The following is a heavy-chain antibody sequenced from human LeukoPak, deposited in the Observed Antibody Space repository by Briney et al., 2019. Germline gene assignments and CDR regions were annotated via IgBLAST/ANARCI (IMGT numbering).Heavy chain of an antibody. V-gene: IGHV3-30*18. D-gene: IGHD6-19*01. CDR1: GFTFSGYP. J-gene: IGHJ4*02. Sequence: GRSLRLSCAASGFTFSGYPIHWVRQAPGKGLEWVAAISYEGSNKYYADSVKGRFTISRDNSESKLYLQMNSLRVEDTATYYCAKDDSSGWYGAFDFWGRGTLVTVSS. CDR3: AKDDSSGWYGAFDF. CDR2: ISYEGSNK.